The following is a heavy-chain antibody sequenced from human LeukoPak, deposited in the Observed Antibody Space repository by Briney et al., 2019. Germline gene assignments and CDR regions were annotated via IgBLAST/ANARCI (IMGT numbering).Heavy chain of an antibody. J-gene: IGHJ5*02. CDR2: IYTSGRT. CDR1: GGSISSYY. CDR3: ARMIAAAGTGNWFDP. Sequence: PSETLSLTCTVAGGSISSYYWSWIRQPAGKGLEWIGRIYTSGRTNYNPSLKSRVTMSVDTSKNQFSLKLSSVTAADTAVYYCARMIAAAGTGNWFDPWGQGTLVTVSS. D-gene: IGHD6-13*01. V-gene: IGHV4-4*07.